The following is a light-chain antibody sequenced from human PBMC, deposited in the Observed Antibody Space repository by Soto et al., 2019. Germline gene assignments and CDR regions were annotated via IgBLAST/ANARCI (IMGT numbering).Light chain of an antibody. CDR2: DVF. CDR3: QQYGSSPLT. V-gene: IGKV3D-20*01. Sequence: EIVLTQSPATLSLSPGERATLSCGASQSISSNYLAWYQQKPGLAARLLIYDVFSRATGIPDRFSGSGSGTDFTLTIIGLEPEDFAVYYCQQYGSSPLTFGGGTKVDIK. CDR1: QSISSNY. J-gene: IGKJ4*01.